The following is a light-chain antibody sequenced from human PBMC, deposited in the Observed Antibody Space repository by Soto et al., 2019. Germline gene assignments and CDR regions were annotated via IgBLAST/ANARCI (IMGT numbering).Light chain of an antibody. V-gene: IGLV2-11*01. Sequence: QSALTQPRSVSGSPGQSVTISCTGTSSDVGGYDFVSWYQQHPGKAPKLMIYDVSKRPSGVPDRFSGSKSANSASLTISGLQAEDEALYYCCSYAGSYNLGVFGEGPSSPS. CDR2: DVS. CDR1: SSDVGGYDF. CDR3: CSYAGSYNLGV. J-gene: IGLJ3*02.